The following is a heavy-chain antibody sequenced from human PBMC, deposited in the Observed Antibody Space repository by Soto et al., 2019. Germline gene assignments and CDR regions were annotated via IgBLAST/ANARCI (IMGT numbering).Heavy chain of an antibody. D-gene: IGHD6-13*01. CDR2: INPTDEST. V-gene: IGHV1-46*01. CDR3: ARDRFGSWTFDY. CDR1: GYNFASNH. J-gene: IGHJ4*02. Sequence: QVQLVQSGAEVREPGASVKVSCKASGYNFASNHMHWVRQIPGQGLEWMGIINPTDESTSYAQKFRGRVTLTRDTPTNTDYMELSGLTSEATAVYYCARDRFGSWTFDYWGQGTLVTVSS.